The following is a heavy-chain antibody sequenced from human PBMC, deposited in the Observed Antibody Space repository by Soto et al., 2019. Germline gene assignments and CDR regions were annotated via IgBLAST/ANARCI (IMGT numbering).Heavy chain of an antibody. V-gene: IGHV3-53*04. D-gene: IGHD5-18*01. CDR1: GFTVSSNY. J-gene: IGHJ4*02. CDR2: IYSGGSA. CDR3: ARVSIQLGTLFDY. Sequence: GGSLRLSCAASGFTVSSNYMSWVRQAPGKGLEWVSVIYSGGSAYYADSVKGRFTISRHNSKNTLYLQMNSLRAEDTAVYYCARVSIQLGTLFDYWGQGTPVTVS.